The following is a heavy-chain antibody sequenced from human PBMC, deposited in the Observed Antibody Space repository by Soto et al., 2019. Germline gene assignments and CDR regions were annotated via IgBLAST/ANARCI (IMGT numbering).Heavy chain of an antibody. CDR3: ARDFREVKEVGVTGYDFYAFDI. V-gene: IGHV3-30-3*01. CDR2: ISYDGSNK. Sequence: GGSLRLSCAASGFTFSSYAMHWVRQAPGKGLEWVAVISYDGSNKYYADSVKGRFTISIDNSKNTLYLQMNSLRAEDTAVYYCARDFREVKEVGVTGYDFYAFDIWGQGTMVTVSS. D-gene: IGHD3-9*01. CDR1: GFTFSSYA. J-gene: IGHJ3*02.